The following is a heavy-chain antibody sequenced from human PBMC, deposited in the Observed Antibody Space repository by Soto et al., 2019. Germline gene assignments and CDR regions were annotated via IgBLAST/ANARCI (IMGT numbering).Heavy chain of an antibody. Sequence: PGGSLRLSCAASGFIFSDYGMHWVRQAPGKGLEWVAVIWYNENIKYYPDSVKGRFTISRDNSKSTLYLQINSLRAEDTAVYYCATEAAGTSFDYWGQGTQVTVSS. CDR3: ATEAAGTSFDY. J-gene: IGHJ4*02. CDR2: IWYNENIK. V-gene: IGHV3-33*01. D-gene: IGHD1-1*01. CDR1: GFIFSDYG.